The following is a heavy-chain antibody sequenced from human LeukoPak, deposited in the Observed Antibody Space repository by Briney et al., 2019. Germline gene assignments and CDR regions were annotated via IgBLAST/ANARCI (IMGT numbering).Heavy chain of an antibody. V-gene: IGHV1-8*01. Sequence: ASVKVSCKASRYTFTSDDINWVRQATGQGLEWMGWMNPNSGNTGYAQKFQGRVTMTRNTAISTAYMELSSLRSEDTAVYYCARPASSGYQFDYWGQGTLVTVSS. CDR2: MNPNSGNT. CDR3: ARPASSGYQFDY. CDR1: RYTFTSDD. J-gene: IGHJ4*02. D-gene: IGHD5-12*01.